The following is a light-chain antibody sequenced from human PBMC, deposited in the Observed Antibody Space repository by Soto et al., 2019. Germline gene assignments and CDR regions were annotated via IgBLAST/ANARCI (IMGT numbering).Light chain of an antibody. Sequence: CVLTQPASVSGSPGRSITISCTGTSSDVGAYNYVSWYQQHPGKVPKLLIYDVSNRPSGVSNRLSGSKSGNTASLTISGLQAEDEADYYCSSHTTSSTSVFGTGTKVTVL. CDR1: SSDVGAYNY. V-gene: IGLV2-14*01. J-gene: IGLJ1*01. CDR3: SSHTTSSTSV. CDR2: DVS.